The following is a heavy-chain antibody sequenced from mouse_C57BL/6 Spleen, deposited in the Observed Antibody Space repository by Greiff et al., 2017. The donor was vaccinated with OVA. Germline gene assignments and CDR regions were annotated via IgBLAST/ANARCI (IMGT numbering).Heavy chain of an antibody. CDR1: GFSFNTYA. Sequence: EVKLVESGGGLVQPKGSLKLSCAASGFSFNTYAMNWVRQAPGKGLEWVARIRSKSNNYATYYADSVKDRFTISRDDSESMLYLQMNNLKTEDTAMYYCVRLSYDGLDCWGQGTTLTVSS. CDR3: VRLSYDGLDC. D-gene: IGHD2-3*01. V-gene: IGHV10-1*01. J-gene: IGHJ2*01. CDR2: IRSKSNNYAT.